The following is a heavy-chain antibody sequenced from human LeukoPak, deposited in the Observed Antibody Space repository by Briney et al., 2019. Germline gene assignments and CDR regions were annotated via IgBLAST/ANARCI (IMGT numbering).Heavy chain of an antibody. D-gene: IGHD1-1*01. CDR2: IYHSGST. CDR3: ARPVPSRLGWFDP. Sequence: PSETLSLTCTVSGYSISSGYYWGWIRQPPGKGLEWIGNIYHSGSTYYNPSLKSRVTISVDTSKNQFSLKLTSVTAADTAVYYCARPVPSRLGWFDPWGQGTLVTVSS. V-gene: IGHV4-38-2*02. J-gene: IGHJ5*02. CDR1: GYSISSGYY.